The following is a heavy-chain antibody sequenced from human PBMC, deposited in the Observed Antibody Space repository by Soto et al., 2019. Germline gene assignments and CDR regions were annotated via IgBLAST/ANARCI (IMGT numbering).Heavy chain of an antibody. Sequence: QLQLQESGPGLVKPSETLSLTCTVSGGSISSSSYYWGWIRQPPGKGLEWIGSIYYSGSTYYNPSLKSRVTISVDTSKNQCSLKLSSVTAADTAVYYCAGIIAARPPNWFDPGGQGTLVTVSS. CDR3: AGIIAARPPNWFDP. V-gene: IGHV4-39*01. CDR1: GGSISSSSYY. D-gene: IGHD6-6*01. J-gene: IGHJ5*02. CDR2: IYYSGST.